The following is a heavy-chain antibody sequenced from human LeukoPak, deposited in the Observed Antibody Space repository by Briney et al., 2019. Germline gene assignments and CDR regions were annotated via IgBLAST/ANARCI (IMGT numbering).Heavy chain of an antibody. Sequence: GRSLRLSCAASGFTFSSYGMHWVRQAPGKGLEWVAVISYDGSNKYYADSVKGRFTISRDNAKNSLYLQMNILRAEDTAVFYCLSGPGHCGQGALVTVSS. CDR1: GFTFSSYG. J-gene: IGHJ4*02. V-gene: IGHV3-30*03. CDR3: LSGPGH. CDR2: ISYDGSNK.